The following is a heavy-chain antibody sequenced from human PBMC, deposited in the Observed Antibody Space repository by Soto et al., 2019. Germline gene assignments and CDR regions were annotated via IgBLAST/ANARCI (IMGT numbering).Heavy chain of an antibody. V-gene: IGHV4-30-2*01. J-gene: IGHJ4*02. CDR3: AREETGTLDY. CDR1: GGSIGRVGYS. D-gene: IGHD1-7*01. Sequence: PSETLSLTCAVAGGSIGRVGYSWTWIRQPPGKGLEWLGNIYHSGNTYYNPSLKSRVTISVDRSKNQFSLNLNSVTAADTAVYYCAREETGTLDYWGQGALVTVSS. CDR2: IYHSGNT.